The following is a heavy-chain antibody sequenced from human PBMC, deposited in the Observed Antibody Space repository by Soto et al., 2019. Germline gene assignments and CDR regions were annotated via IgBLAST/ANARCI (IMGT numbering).Heavy chain of an antibody. V-gene: IGHV4-4*07. CDR3: ARDRKGAVVVPAAAIDAFDI. D-gene: IGHD2-2*01. Sequence: SETLSLTCTVSGGSISSYYWSWIRQPAGKGLEWIGRIYTSGSTNYNPSLKSRVTMSVDTSKNQFSLKLSSVTAADTAVYYCARDRKGAVVVPAAAIDAFDIWGQGTMVTVSS. CDR1: GGSISSYY. J-gene: IGHJ3*02. CDR2: IYTSGST.